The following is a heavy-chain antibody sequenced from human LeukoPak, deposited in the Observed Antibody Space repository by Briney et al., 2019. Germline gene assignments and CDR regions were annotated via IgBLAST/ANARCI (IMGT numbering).Heavy chain of an antibody. V-gene: IGHV3-7*03. CDR3: ATTYPSPGIYYYGMDV. CDR1: GFTFSSYW. J-gene: IGHJ6*02. Sequence: WGSLRLSCAASGFTFSSYWMNWARPAPGKGLEWVASINHNGNVNYYVDSVKGRFTISRDNAKNSLYLQMNSLRVEDTALYYCATTYPSPGIYYYGMDVWGQGTTVTVSS. CDR2: INHNGNVN. D-gene: IGHD2/OR15-2a*01.